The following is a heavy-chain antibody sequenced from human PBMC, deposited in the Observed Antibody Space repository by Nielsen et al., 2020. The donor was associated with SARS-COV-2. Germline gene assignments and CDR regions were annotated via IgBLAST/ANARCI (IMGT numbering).Heavy chain of an antibody. J-gene: IGHJ3*02. CDR1: GFTFSSYS. V-gene: IGHV3-30*02. Sequence: GESLKISCAASGFTFSSYSMHWVRQAPGKGLEWVAVIWYDGSNKYYADSVKGRFTISRDNSKNTLYLQMNSLRAEDTAVYYCAKGVSGSYLDAFDIWGQGTMVTVSS. CDR3: AKGVSGSYLDAFDI. CDR2: IWYDGSNK. D-gene: IGHD1-26*01.